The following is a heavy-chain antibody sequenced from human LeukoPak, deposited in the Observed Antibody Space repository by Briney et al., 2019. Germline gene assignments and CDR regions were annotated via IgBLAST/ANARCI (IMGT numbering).Heavy chain of an antibody. Sequence: GGSLRLSCAASRFTFSSYWMTWVRQAPGKGLEWVANIKQDGSEKYYVGSAKGRFTISRDNTKNSLYLQMNSLRAEDTAVYYCAREGGYGGVFDYWGQGTLVTVSS. CDR1: RFTFSSYW. V-gene: IGHV3-7*05. CDR2: IKQDGSEK. J-gene: IGHJ4*02. D-gene: IGHD5-12*01. CDR3: AREGGYGGVFDY.